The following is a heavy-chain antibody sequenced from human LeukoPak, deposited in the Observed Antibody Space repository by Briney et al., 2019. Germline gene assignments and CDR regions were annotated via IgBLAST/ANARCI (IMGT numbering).Heavy chain of an antibody. D-gene: IGHD3-10*01. CDR3: AKGSDRSGSYYLDY. V-gene: IGHV3-23*01. CDR1: AFTFCNYA. CDR2: LSGSGAST. Sequence: PGGSLRLSCAASAFTFCNYAMNWVRQAPGKGLEGVSGLSGSGASTYYADSVKGRFTISRDNSKNTLYLQMNRLRAGDTAVYYCAKGSDRSGSYYLDYWGQGTLVTVSS. J-gene: IGHJ4*02.